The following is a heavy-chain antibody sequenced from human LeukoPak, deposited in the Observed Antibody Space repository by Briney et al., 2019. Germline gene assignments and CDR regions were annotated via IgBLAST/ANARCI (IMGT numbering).Heavy chain of an antibody. CDR3: ARASSSSPYYYYYYMDV. D-gene: IGHD6-6*01. CDR2: IDDSGNT. CDR1: GGSIRNYF. J-gene: IGHJ6*03. V-gene: IGHV4-59*12. Sequence: SETLSLTCSVSGGSIRNYFWSWIRQPAGKGLEWIGYIDDSGNTNYNPSLKSRVTISVDTSKNQFSLKLSSVTAADTAVYYCARASSSSPYYYYYYMDVWGKGTTVTVSS.